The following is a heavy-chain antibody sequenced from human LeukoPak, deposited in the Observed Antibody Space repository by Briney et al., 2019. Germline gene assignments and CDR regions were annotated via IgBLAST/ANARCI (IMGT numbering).Heavy chain of an antibody. J-gene: IGHJ4*02. Sequence: PGGSLRLSCAASGFTFSSYEMSWVRQTPGKGLEWVANIKQDGSEIYYVDSVKGRFTISRDNAKNSLYLQMNSLRVEDTAVYYCAGRSSYPGVGYWGQGTLVTVSS. CDR2: IKQDGSEI. V-gene: IGHV3-7*04. CDR3: AGRSSYPGVGY. CDR1: GFTFSSYE. D-gene: IGHD2-8*01.